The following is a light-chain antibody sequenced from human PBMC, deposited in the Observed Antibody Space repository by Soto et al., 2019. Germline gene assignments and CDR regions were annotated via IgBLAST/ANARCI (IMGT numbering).Light chain of an antibody. Sequence: EIVMTQSPATLSVSPGERATLSCRASQRVSNHLAWYQQKRCQAPRLLIYGASTRATGIPARFSGSVSGTEFTLTISSLQSEDFAVYYCQQYDNWPPWTFGQGTKVEIK. V-gene: IGKV3-15*01. CDR2: GAS. CDR3: QQYDNWPPWT. CDR1: QRVSNH. J-gene: IGKJ1*01.